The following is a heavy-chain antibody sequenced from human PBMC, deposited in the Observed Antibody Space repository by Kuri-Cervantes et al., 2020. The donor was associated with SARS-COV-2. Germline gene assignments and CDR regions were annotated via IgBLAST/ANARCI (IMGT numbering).Heavy chain of an antibody. CDR3: ARDREFIAARILDY. CDR2: IKPVGSKK. V-gene: IGHV3-7*01. J-gene: IGHJ4*02. Sequence: AGSMTPAWAVSGFTFSSYWMSWVRQAPGKGLEWVAKIKPVGSKKYYVDSVKGRLTISRDNAKNSLCLQMNSLRAEDTAVYYCARDREFIAARILDYWGQGTLVTVSS. D-gene: IGHD6-6*01. CDR1: GFTFSSYW.